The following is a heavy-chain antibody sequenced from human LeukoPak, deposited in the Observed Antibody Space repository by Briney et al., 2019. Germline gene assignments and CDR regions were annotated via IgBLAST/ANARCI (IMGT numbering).Heavy chain of an antibody. CDR1: GFTFNDYP. CDR2: INSDGSRT. J-gene: IGHJ3*02. V-gene: IGHV3-74*01. Sequence: PGGSLRLSCAASGFTFNDYPMHWVRQAPGKGLMWVSRINSDGSRTDYADSVKGRFSISRDNAKNTLFLQMSSLRGEDTAVYYCVRNSEEYVRGSYRYADAFDIWGQGTMVTVTS. D-gene: IGHD3-16*02. CDR3: VRNSEEYVRGSYRYADAFDI.